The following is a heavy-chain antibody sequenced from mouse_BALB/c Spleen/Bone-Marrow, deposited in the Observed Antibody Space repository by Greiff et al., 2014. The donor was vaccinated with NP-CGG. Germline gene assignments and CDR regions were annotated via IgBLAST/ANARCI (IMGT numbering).Heavy chain of an antibody. Sequence: EVLLVESGPSLVKPSQTLSLTCSVTGVSITSGYWHWIWKFPGNKLEYMGYISYSGSTYYSPSLRNRISITQDTSKNQYYLQLNTVTTEDTATYYCATYDGYYFDYWGQGTTLTVSS. CDR1: GVSITSGY. J-gene: IGHJ2*01. V-gene: IGHV3-8*02. D-gene: IGHD2-3*01. CDR2: ISYSGST. CDR3: ATYDGYYFDY.